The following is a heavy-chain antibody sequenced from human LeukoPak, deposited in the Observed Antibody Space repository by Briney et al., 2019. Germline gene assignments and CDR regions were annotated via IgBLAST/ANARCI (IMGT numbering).Heavy chain of an antibody. D-gene: IGHD2-2*02. Sequence: SETLSLTCTVSGGSISSGGYYWSWIRQPPGKGLEWIGYIYHSGSTYYNPSLKSRVTISVDRSKNQFSLKLSSVTAADTAVYYCARAYCSSTSCYTGRWFDPWGQGTLVTVSS. CDR3: ARAYCSSTSCYTGRWFDP. V-gene: IGHV4-30-2*01. CDR1: GGSISSGGYY. J-gene: IGHJ5*02. CDR2: IYHSGST.